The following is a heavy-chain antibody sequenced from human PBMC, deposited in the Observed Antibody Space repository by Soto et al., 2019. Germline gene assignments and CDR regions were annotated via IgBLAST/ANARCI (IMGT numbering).Heavy chain of an antibody. J-gene: IGHJ5*02. CDR3: ARTRHKYYYGSGSYYKGGNWFDP. CDR2: IYHSGST. Sequence: TSETLSLTCAVSGGSISSGGYSWSWIRQPPGKGLEWIGYIYHSGSTNYNPSLKSRVTISVDTSKNQFSLKLSSVTAADTAVYYCARTRHKYYYGSGSYYKGGNWFDPWGQGTLVTVSS. CDR1: GGSISSGGYS. D-gene: IGHD3-10*01. V-gene: IGHV4-30-2*01.